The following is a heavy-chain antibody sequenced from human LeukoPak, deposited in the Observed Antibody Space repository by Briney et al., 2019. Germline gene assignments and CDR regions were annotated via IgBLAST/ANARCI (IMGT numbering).Heavy chain of an antibody. CDR1: GGSISSYY. CDR2: IYTSGST. D-gene: IGHD3-3*01. V-gene: IGHV4-4*07. Sequence: PSETLSLTCTISGGSISSYYWSWIRQPAGKGLEWIGRIYTSGSTNYNPSLKSRVTMSVDTSKNQFSLKLSSVTAADTAVYYCAKRVDYDFWSGAFDYWGQGTLVTVSS. CDR3: AKRVDYDFWSGAFDY. J-gene: IGHJ4*02.